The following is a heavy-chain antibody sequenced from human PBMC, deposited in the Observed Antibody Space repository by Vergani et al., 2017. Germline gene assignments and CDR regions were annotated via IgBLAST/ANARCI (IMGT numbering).Heavy chain of an antibody. CDR2: FYYSGST. D-gene: IGHD3-22*01. J-gene: IGHJ3*02. CDR1: GGSISSGDYY. CDR3: ARDISGGYYDSSGYLNAFDI. V-gene: IGHV4-30-4*08. Sequence: QVQLQESGPGPVKPSQTLSLTCTVPGGSISSGDYYWSWIRQPPGKGLEGIGYFYYSGSTYYNPSLKSRVTLSVDTSKNQFSLKLSSVTAADTAVYYCARDISGGYYDSSGYLNAFDIWGQGTMVTVSS.